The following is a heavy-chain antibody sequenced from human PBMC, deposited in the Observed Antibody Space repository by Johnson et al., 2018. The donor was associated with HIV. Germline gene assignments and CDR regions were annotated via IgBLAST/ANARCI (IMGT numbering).Heavy chain of an antibody. CDR2: ISYDGSNK. CDR3: ARDRGAGSSVLELGDNVRGLLGLRWAM. J-gene: IGHJ1*01. D-gene: IGHD3-10*02. V-gene: IGHV3-30-3*01. CDR1: GFTFSSYA. Sequence: VQLVESGGGVVQPGRSLRLSCAASGFTFSSYAMHWVRQAPGKGLEWVAVISYDGSNKYYADSVKGRFTISRDNSKNTLYLQMNSLRAEDTAVYYCARDRGAGSSVLELGDNVRGLLGLRWAMWG.